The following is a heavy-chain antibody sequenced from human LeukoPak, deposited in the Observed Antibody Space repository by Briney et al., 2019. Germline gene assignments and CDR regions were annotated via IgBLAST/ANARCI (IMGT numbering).Heavy chain of an antibody. Sequence: GESLRISCQGFGYSFTTYWIGWVRQMPGKGLEWMGIIFSSDSHTRYSPSFQGQVTISADKSISTAYLQWSSLKASDAAIYYCARRRAVAGTYYFDYWGQGTLVTVSS. D-gene: IGHD6-19*01. J-gene: IGHJ4*02. CDR1: GYSFTTYW. CDR2: IFSSDSHT. V-gene: IGHV5-51*01. CDR3: ARRRAVAGTYYFDY.